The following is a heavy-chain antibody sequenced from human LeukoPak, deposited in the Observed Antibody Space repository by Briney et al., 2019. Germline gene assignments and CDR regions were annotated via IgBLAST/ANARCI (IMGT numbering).Heavy chain of an antibody. CDR1: GGSVSTSSYY. V-gene: IGHV4-39*01. Sequence: SETLSLTCTVSGGSVSTSSYYWAWIRQPPGKGLEWIGSIYYSGNTYYNSSLESRVTISVDTSDKHFSLELTSVTAADTAVYYCARPRSLAAPSSWFDPWGQGTLVIVSS. J-gene: IGHJ5*02. D-gene: IGHD2-15*01. CDR2: IYYSGNT. CDR3: ARPRSLAAPSSWFDP.